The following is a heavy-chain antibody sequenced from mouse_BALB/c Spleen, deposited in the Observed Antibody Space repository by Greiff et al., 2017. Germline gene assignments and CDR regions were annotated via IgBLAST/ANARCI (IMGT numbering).Heavy chain of an antibody. Sequence: VQLQQSGAELVRPGASVKLSCKASGYTFTSYWINWVKQRPGQGLEWIGNIYPSDSYTNYNQKFKDKATLTVDKSSSTAYMQLSSPTSEDSAVYYCTSSPYFADWGQGTLVTVSA. D-gene: IGHD2-10*01. CDR2: IYPSDSYT. V-gene: IGHV1-69*02. CDR1: GYTFTSYW. J-gene: IGHJ3*01. CDR3: TSSPYFAD.